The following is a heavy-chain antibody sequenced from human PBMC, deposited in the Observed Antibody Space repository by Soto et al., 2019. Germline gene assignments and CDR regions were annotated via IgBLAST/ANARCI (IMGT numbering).Heavy chain of an antibody. D-gene: IGHD6-6*01. V-gene: IGHV4-34*01. Sequence: SETLSLTCAVYGGSFSGYYWSWIRQPPGKGLEWIGEINHSGSTNYNPSLKSRVTISVDTSKNQFSLRLSSVTAADTAVYYCARGHSFSGSSSSLYFYYYYMDVWGKGTTVTVSS. J-gene: IGHJ6*03. CDR2: INHSGST. CDR1: GGSFSGYY. CDR3: ARGHSFSGSSSSLYFYYYYMDV.